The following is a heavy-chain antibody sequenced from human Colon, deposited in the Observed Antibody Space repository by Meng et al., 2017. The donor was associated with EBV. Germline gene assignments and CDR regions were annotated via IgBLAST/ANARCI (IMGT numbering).Heavy chain of an antibody. J-gene: IGHJ4*02. CDR1: GGSINSGDYY. Sequence: LQVAGPGRVKPSQTLSLTCTVSGGSINSGDYYCSWIRQPPGKGLEWIGYIYYTGSTYYNPSLKSRVTISMDTSKNQFTLRLSSVTAADTAVYYCARNYYFDYWGQGTLVTVSS. CDR2: IYYTGST. V-gene: IGHV4-30-4*01. CDR3: ARNYYFDY.